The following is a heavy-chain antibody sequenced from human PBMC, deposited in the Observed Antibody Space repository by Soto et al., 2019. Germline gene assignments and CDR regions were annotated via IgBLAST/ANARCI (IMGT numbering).Heavy chain of an antibody. J-gene: IGHJ4*02. V-gene: IGHV4-30-2*01. D-gene: IGHD5-12*01. Sequence: SLTCAVSGGSISSGGYSWSWIRQPPGKGLEWIAYIYHSGSTYYNPSLKSRVTISVDTSKNQFSLKLSSVTAADTAVYYCARRWGGYSGYDNRNDYWGQGTLVTVSS. CDR3: ARRWGGYSGYDNRNDY. CDR1: GGSISSGGYS. CDR2: IYHSGST.